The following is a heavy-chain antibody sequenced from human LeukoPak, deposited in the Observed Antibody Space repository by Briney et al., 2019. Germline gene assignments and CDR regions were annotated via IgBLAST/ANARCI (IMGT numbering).Heavy chain of an antibody. CDR1: GFTISSNY. CDR3: AKDSERGDYVWGSYRLGALDY. J-gene: IGHJ4*02. V-gene: IGHV3-23*01. D-gene: IGHD3-16*02. CDR2: ISGSGGST. Sequence: GGSLRLSCAASGFTISSNYMTWVRQAPGKGLEWVSAISGSGGSTYYADSVKGRFTISRDNSKNTLYLQMNSLRAEDTAVYYCAKDSERGDYVWGSYRLGALDYWGQGTLVTVSS.